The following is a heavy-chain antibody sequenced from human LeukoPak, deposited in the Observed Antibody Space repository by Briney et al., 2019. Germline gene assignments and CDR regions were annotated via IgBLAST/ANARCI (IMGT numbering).Heavy chain of an antibody. CDR1: GGSISNYY. D-gene: IGHD2-2*01. CDR2: IYSSGSN. CDR3: ARECSSNICSRFFDY. V-gene: IGHV4-4*07. Sequence: SETLSLTCTVSGGSISNYYWSWIRQPAGKGLEWIGRIYSSGSNNSNPSLTSRVIMSVDTSKNQFSLNLTSVTAADTAVYYCARECSSNICSRFFDYWGRGALVTVSS. J-gene: IGHJ4*02.